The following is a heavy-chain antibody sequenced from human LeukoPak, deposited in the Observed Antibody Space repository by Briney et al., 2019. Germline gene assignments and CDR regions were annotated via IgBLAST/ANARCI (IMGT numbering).Heavy chain of an antibody. Sequence: SGGSLRLSCAASEFSFSDFWMGWVRQAPGKGLEWVANINQGGSETYYVDSVKGRFTISRDSAKKSLFLQMNSLRAEDTAVYYCTKGRSNHYWGQGTLVTVST. CDR1: EFSFSDFW. CDR3: TKGRSNHY. J-gene: IGHJ4*02. V-gene: IGHV3-7*01. CDR2: INQGGSET. D-gene: IGHD4-11*01.